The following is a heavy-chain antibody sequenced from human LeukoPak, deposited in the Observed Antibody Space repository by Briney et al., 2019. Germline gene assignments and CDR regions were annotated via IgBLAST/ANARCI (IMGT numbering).Heavy chain of an antibody. V-gene: IGHV4-39*01. D-gene: IGHD6-19*01. CDR3: ATRGDGGSGWYGPGGY. CDR2: IYYSGST. Sequence: SETLSLTCTVSGGSISSSSYYWGWIRQPPGKGLEWIGSIYYSGSTYYNPSLKSRVTISVDTSKNQFSLKLSSVTAADTAVYYCATRGDGGSGWYGPGGYWGQGTLVTVSS. J-gene: IGHJ4*02. CDR1: GGSISSSSYY.